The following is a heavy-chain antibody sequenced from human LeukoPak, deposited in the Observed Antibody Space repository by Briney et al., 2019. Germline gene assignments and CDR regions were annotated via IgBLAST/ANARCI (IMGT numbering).Heavy chain of an antibody. V-gene: IGHV3-23*01. CDR3: AKSKQLVNGY. D-gene: IGHD6-13*01. CDR1: GFTFSSYS. CDR2: ISGSGGST. Sequence: GGSLRLSCAASGFTFSSYSMNWVRQAPGKGLEWVSAISGSGGSTYYADSVKGRFTISRDNSKNTLYLQMNSLRAEDTAVYYCAKSKQLVNGYWGQGTLVTVSS. J-gene: IGHJ4*02.